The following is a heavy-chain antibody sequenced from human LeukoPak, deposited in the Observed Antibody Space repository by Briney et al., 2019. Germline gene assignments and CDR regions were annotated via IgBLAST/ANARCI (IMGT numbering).Heavy chain of an antibody. Sequence: GGSLRLSCAASGFTFSGSAMHWVRQASGKGLEWVGRIRSKANSYATAYAASVKGRLTISRDDSKNTAYLQMNSLKTEDTAVYYCTRADGGDYVDYWGQGTLVAVSS. CDR2: IRSKANSYAT. V-gene: IGHV3-73*01. D-gene: IGHD4-17*01. CDR1: GFTFSGSA. CDR3: TRADGGDYVDY. J-gene: IGHJ4*02.